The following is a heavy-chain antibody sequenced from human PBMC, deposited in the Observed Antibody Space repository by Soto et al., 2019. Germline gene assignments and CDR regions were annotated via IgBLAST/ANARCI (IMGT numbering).Heavy chain of an antibody. CDR3: ARARWSGHYFDY. CDR2: ISSSSSYI. D-gene: IGHD3-3*01. Sequence: PGGSLRLSCAASGFTFSNYSMNWVRQAPGKGLEWVSSISSSSSYIYYADSVKGRFTISRDNAKNSLYLQMNSLRAEDTAVYYCARARWSGHYFDYWGQGTLVTVSS. V-gene: IGHV3-21*01. CDR1: GFTFSNYS. J-gene: IGHJ4*02.